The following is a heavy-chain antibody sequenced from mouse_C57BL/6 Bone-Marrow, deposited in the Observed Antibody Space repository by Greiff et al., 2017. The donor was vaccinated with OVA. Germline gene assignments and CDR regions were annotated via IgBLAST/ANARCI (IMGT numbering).Heavy chain of an antibody. CDR2: ISTYYGDA. CDR3: ARSVPWGTVVADDY. CDR1: GYTFTDYA. J-gene: IGHJ2*01. Sequence: VQRVESGPELVRPGVSVKISCKGSGYTFTDYAMHWVKQSHAKSLEWIGVISTYYGDASYNQKFKDKATMTVDKSSSTAYMELARLTSEDSAVYYCARSVPWGTVVADDYWGQGTTLTVSS. D-gene: IGHD1-1*01. V-gene: IGHV1-67*01.